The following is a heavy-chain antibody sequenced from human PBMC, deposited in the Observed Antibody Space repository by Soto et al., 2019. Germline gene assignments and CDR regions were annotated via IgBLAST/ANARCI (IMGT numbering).Heavy chain of an antibody. CDR2: ISGGTSST. CDR3: AKERWAAAGTPTLDY. CDR1: GFTFSSYA. Sequence: EVQLLESGGGLVQPGGSLRLSCAASGFTFSSYAMSWVRQAPGKGLEWVSAISGGTSSTYYADSVKGRFTISRDNTKNPLYLQMNSLKAEDTDVYYCAKERWAAAGTPTLDYWGQGTLVTVSS. V-gene: IGHV3-23*01. J-gene: IGHJ4*02. D-gene: IGHD6-13*01.